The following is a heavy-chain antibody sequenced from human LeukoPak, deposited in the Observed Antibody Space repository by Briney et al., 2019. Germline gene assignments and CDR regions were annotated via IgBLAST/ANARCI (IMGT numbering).Heavy chain of an antibody. CDR3: AKDMYYYDSSIDY. Sequence: GGSLRLSCAASGFTFSSYSMNWVRQAPGKGLEWVSSISSSSSYIYYADSVKGRFTISRDNAKNSLYLQMNTLRAEDTAMYYCAKDMYYYDSSIDYWGQGTLVTVSS. D-gene: IGHD3-22*01. J-gene: IGHJ4*02. CDR2: ISSSSSYI. V-gene: IGHV3-21*01. CDR1: GFTFSSYS.